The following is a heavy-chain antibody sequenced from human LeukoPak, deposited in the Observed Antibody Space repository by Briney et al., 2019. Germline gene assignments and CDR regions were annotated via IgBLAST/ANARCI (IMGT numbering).Heavy chain of an antibody. CDR3: ARTTSLTASGYDY. Sequence: GASLKVSCKSSGYTFTNYHINWVRQAPGQGLEWMGWINPNTGDRGYAQKFQGRVSITSDTSISTAYMELGSPRSEDTAVYFCARTTSLTASGYDYWGRGTLVTVSS. CDR2: INPNTGDR. CDR1: GYTFTNYH. V-gene: IGHV1-8*03. D-gene: IGHD4-17*01. J-gene: IGHJ4*02.